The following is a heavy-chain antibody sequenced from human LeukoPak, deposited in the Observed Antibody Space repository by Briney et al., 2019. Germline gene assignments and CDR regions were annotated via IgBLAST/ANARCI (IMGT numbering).Heavy chain of an antibody. D-gene: IGHD1-26*01. V-gene: IGHV3-23*01. Sequence: GGSLRLSCAASGFTFSSYAMSWVCQAPGKGLDWVSAISGSGGSTSYADSVKGRFTISRDNSKNTLYLQMNSLRAEDTAVYYCAKDRGSHVIWYFDLWGRGTLVTVSS. J-gene: IGHJ2*01. CDR1: GFTFSSYA. CDR3: AKDRGSHVIWYFDL. CDR2: ISGSGGST.